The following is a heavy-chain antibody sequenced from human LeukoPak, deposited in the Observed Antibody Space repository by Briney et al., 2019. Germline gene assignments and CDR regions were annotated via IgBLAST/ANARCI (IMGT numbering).Heavy chain of an antibody. J-gene: IGHJ4*02. CDR3: ARPKVSGWYLGFDY. Sequence: PSETLSLTCTVSGGSISSYYWSWIRQPPGKGLEWFGYIYYSGSTNYNPSLKSRVTISVDTSKNQFSLKLSSVTAADTAVYYCARPKVSGWYLGFDYGGQGNLVTVSS. CDR2: IYYSGST. D-gene: IGHD6-19*01. V-gene: IGHV4-59*01. CDR1: GGSISSYY.